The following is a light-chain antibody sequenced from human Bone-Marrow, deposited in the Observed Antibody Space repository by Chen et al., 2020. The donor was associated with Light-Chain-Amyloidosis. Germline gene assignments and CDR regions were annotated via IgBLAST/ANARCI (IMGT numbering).Light chain of an antibody. CDR2: AAS. CDR1: QGIRGY. Sequence: DIQITESPSSRSASVGYRVTISCRASQGIRGYLNWYQQKPGNAPKLLIYAASSRQSGDPSRFSGSGSGTDFTLTVSSLQPEDFATYYCQQSFSTPYTFGQGTNLEIK. V-gene: IGKV1-39*01. J-gene: IGKJ2*01. CDR3: QQSFSTPYT.